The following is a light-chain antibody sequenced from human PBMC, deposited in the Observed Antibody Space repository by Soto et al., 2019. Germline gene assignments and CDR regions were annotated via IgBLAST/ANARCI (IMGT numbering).Light chain of an antibody. CDR1: KIGTKS. V-gene: IGLV3-21*02. CDR3: QVWDRTTDFVV. Sequence: SYELTQAPSVSVAPGQTARFTCGGDKIGTKSVHWHQQKPGQAPVLVVYDDNDRPSGIPERFSGSKSGNTVTLTISRVEAGDEADYYCQVWDRTTDFVVFGGGTKVTVL. CDR2: DDN. J-gene: IGLJ2*01.